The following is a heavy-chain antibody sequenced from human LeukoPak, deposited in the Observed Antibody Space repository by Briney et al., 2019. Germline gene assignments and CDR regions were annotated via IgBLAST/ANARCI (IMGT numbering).Heavy chain of an antibody. J-gene: IGHJ4*02. CDR1: GYTFTGYY. V-gene: IGHV1-2*02. CDR2: INPNSGGT. Sequence: VASVKVSCKASGYTFTGYYMRWVRQAPGQGLEWMGWINPNSGGTNYAQKFQGRVTMTRDTSISTAYMELSRLRSDDTAVYYCARVYYYGSGSYYNLYYFDYWGQGTLVTVSS. D-gene: IGHD3-10*01. CDR3: ARVYYYGSGSYYNLYYFDY.